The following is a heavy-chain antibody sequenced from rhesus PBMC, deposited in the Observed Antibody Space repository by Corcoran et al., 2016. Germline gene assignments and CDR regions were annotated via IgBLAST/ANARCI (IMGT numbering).Heavy chain of an antibody. V-gene: IGHV4-65*01. CDR2: ISGSGGTT. D-gene: IGHD1-44*01. Sequence: QVQLQESGPGLVKTSETLSLTCAVSGGSDSSRKWWSWIRQGPEKGLEWIAYISGSGGTTHYNPSLKSRVTISVDTSKNQFSLKLSSVTVADTAVYYCASVWDAYLDYWGQGVLVTVSS. CDR1: GGSDSSRKW. J-gene: IGHJ4*01. CDR3: ASVWDAYLDY.